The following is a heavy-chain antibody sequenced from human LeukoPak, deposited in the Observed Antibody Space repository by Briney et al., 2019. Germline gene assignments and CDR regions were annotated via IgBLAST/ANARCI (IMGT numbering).Heavy chain of an antibody. CDR1: GFTFTTYA. V-gene: IGHV3-23*01. D-gene: IGHD3-10*01. CDR2: ISGSGGDT. Sequence: PGGSLRLSCAASGFTFTTYAMSWVRQAPGKGLEWVSEISGSGGDTYYADSVKGRITISRDNSKNTLYLQMNSLKTEDTAIYYCVTHRPWRGVYWGPGTLVTVSS. J-gene: IGHJ4*02. CDR3: VTHRPWRGVY.